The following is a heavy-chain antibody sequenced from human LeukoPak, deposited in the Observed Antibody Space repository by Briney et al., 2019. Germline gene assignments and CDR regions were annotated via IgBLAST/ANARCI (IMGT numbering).Heavy chain of an antibody. J-gene: IGHJ4*02. Sequence: ASVKVSCKVSGYTLIEVSLNWVRQTPGKGLEWMGGFDREDGGTMYAQKFQGRVTMTEDTSTDTAFMELSSLRSEDTAVYYCATVGYSYGAFDYWGQGTLVIVSS. D-gene: IGHD5-18*01. V-gene: IGHV1-24*01. CDR3: ATVGYSYGAFDY. CDR2: FDREDGGT. CDR1: GYTLIEVS.